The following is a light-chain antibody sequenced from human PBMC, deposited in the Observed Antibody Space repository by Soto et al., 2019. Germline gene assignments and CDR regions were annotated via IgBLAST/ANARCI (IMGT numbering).Light chain of an antibody. CDR1: QNINNNY. CDR2: DAS. V-gene: IGKV3-20*01. Sequence: VLTQSPGTLSLSPGGSATLSCRASQNINNNYLAWYQHKPGQAPRLLMYDASLRATGVPDRFSGSGSGTDFTLTITRLEPDDSAVYYCQQHGISHITFGQGTLLEIK. J-gene: IGKJ5*01. CDR3: QQHGISHIT.